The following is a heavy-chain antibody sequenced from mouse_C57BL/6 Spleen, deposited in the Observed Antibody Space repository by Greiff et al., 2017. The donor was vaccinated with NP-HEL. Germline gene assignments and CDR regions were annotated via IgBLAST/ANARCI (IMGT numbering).Heavy chain of an antibody. D-gene: IGHD2-5*01. CDR3: ARLYYSNYFDY. J-gene: IGHJ2*01. CDR2: IDPSDSYT. Sequence: QVQLQQPGAELVMPGASVKLSCKASGYTFTSYWMHWVKQRPGQGLEWIGEIDPSDSYTNYNQKFKGKSTLTVDKSSSTAYMQLSSLTSEDSAVYYCARLYYSNYFDYWGQGTTLTVSS. V-gene: IGHV1-69*01. CDR1: GYTFTSYW.